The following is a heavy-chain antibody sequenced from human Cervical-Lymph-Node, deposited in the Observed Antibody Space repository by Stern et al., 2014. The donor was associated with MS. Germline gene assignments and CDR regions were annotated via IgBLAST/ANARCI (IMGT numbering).Heavy chain of an antibody. V-gene: IGHV2-5*02. Sequence: QITLKESGPTLVKPTQTLTLTCTFSGFSLSTSGVGVGWIRQPPGKALEXLALIYWDDDKPYSPSLKSRLTITKDTSKNQVVLTMTNMDPVDTATYYCARDRGYCSGGSCYSYYYYGMDVWGQGTTVTVSS. D-gene: IGHD2-15*01. CDR3: ARDRGYCSGGSCYSYYYYGMDV. CDR2: IYWDDDK. J-gene: IGHJ6*02. CDR1: GFSLSTSGVG.